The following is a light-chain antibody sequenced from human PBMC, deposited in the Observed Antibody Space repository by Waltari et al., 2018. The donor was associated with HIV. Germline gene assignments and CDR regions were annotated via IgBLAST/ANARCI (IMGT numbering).Light chain of an antibody. J-gene: IGKJ4*01. V-gene: IGKV1-5*03. CDR2: KAS. CDR1: QTSGRW. CDR3: LPYQAFPLT. Sequence: DIQVTESRSPLSASVGGRGTITCRASQTSGRWFAGYQQKPGPAPKLLIYKASSVESGVPSRFSGSGSGTDFTLTISSLQPDDFATYYCLPYQAFPLTAGGGTKVEIK.